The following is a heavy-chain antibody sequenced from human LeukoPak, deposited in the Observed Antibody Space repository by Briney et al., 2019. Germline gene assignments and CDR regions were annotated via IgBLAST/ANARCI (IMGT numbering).Heavy chain of an antibody. V-gene: IGHV4-39*01. CDR2: IYYSGST. Sequence: SETLSLTCTVSGGSISSDTYYWGWIRQPPGKGLEWIGTIYYSGSTYYSPSLKSRVSISVDTSNNQFSLRLSSVTAADTAFYFCASLYSSSRIDYWGQGTLVTVSS. CDR3: ASLYSSSRIDY. J-gene: IGHJ4*02. D-gene: IGHD6-13*01. CDR1: GGSISSDTYY.